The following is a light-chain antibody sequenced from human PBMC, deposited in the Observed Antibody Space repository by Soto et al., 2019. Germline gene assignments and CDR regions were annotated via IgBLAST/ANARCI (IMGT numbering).Light chain of an antibody. J-gene: IGKJ2*01. V-gene: IGKV3-20*01. CDR2: STS. CDR3: QQYGRSPNT. Sequence: EVVLTQSPGTLSLSPGERTTLSCRASQSVSSTYLAGYQQKPGQSPRLLIYSTSSRATGIPDRFSGSRSGTDFTLTISRLEPEDFAVYYCQQYGRSPNTFGQGTKLEI. CDR1: QSVSSTY.